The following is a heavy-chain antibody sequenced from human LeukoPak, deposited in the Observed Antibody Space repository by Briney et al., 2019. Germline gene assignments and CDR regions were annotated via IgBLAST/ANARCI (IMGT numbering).Heavy chain of an antibody. CDR3: AKDRARGWSATPLDV. J-gene: IGHJ6*04. CDR1: GFTFSSYG. V-gene: IGHV3-30*18. D-gene: IGHD3-3*01. CDR2: ISYDGSNK. Sequence: GGSLTLSCAASGFTFSSYGMHWVRQAPGKGLEWVAFISYDGSNKYYADSVKGRFTFSRDNSKNTLYLQMNSLRAEDTAVYYCAKDRARGWSATPLDVWGKGTTVTVSS.